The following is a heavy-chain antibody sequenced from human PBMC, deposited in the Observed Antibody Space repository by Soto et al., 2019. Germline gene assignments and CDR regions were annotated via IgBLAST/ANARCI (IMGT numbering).Heavy chain of an antibody. D-gene: IGHD2-8*01. CDR2: ISASGYTI. V-gene: IGHV3-48*03. J-gene: IGHJ4*02. CDR3: ARGGEDTVGMVYAQIEY. Sequence: PGGSLRLSCVASGFTFSDYEMNWVRQAPGKGLEWISYISASGYTIYHADSVKGRFTISRDNAKNSLYLQMNSLRAEDTAVYWCARGGEDTVGMVYAQIEYWGQGTLVTVSS. CDR1: GFTFSDYE.